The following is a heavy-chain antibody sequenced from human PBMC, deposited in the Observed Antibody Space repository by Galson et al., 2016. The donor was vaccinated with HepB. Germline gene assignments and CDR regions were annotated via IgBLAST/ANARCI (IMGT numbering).Heavy chain of an antibody. CDR3: ARVVQYGNYADY. CDR1: GDSISSLKW. Sequence: SETLSLTCGVSGDSISSLKWWSWVRQPPGKGLEWIGEMDQDGSANYNPSLKSRVNISVDKSKNQFSLNVSSVTAADTAVYYCARVVQYGNYADYWGQGTLVTVSS. J-gene: IGHJ4*02. D-gene: IGHD4-17*01. CDR2: MDQDGSA. V-gene: IGHV4-4*02.